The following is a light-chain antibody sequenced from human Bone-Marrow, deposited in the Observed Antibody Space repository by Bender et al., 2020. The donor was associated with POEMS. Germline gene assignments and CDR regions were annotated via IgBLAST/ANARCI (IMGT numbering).Light chain of an antibody. CDR3: SSYTTSSTQV. Sequence: QSVLTQPPSASGTPGHRVTISCSGSGSNIGGYPVNWYQQLPGTAPRLLIYTNNERPSGVPDRFSGSKSGNTASLTISGLQAEDEADYYCSSYTTSSTQVFGGGTKLTVL. CDR1: GSNIGGYP. J-gene: IGLJ3*02. V-gene: IGLV1-44*01. CDR2: TNN.